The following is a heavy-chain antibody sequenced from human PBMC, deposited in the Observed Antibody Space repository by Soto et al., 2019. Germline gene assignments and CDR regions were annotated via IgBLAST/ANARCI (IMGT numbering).Heavy chain of an antibody. V-gene: IGHV3-64*07. D-gene: IGHD2-15*01. CDR2: ITSNGGST. CDR1: GFTFTTYG. J-gene: IGHJ4*02. Sequence: EVQLVESGGGLVQPGGSLRLSCAASGFTFTTYGIHWVRQAPGKGLGFVSAITSNGGSTYYADSVKGRFTISRDNSKNTVYLQMGSLSVEDMGVYYCARARRDCSGSSCYLYYFDYWGQGTLVTVSS. CDR3: ARARRDCSGSSCYLYYFDY.